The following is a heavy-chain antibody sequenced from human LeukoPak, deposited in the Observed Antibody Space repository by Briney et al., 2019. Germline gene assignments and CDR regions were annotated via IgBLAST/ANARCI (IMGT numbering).Heavy chain of an antibody. J-gene: IGHJ3*02. Sequence: GGSLRLSCAASGFRFSYHDMHWVRQAPGKGLEFVSSIGAAGAHTFYTDSVKGRFTISRDNFQSTMYLQMDGLRPEDSAVYYCARELGGTKTGGFDIWGQGTVVTVSS. CDR1: GFRFSYHD. V-gene: IGHV3-64*02. D-gene: IGHD1-14*01. CDR2: IGAAGAHT. CDR3: ARELGGTKTGGFDI.